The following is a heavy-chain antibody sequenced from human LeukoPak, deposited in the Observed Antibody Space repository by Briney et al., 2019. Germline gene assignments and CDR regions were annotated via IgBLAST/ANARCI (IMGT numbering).Heavy chain of an antibody. Sequence: PSETLSLTCTVSGGSIANSYWNWIRQSPGKGLDGMGFINYSGGTNYNPSLKSRVTISVDTSKNQFSLKLSSVTAADTAVYFCARDPLSTNDFDIWGQGTMVTVSS. J-gene: IGHJ3*02. CDR1: GGSIANSY. V-gene: IGHV4-59*01. CDR3: ARDPLSTNDFDI. CDR2: INYSGGT. D-gene: IGHD1-1*01.